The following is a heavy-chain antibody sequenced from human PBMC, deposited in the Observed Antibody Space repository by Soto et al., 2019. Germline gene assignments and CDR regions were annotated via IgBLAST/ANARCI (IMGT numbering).Heavy chain of an antibody. D-gene: IGHD1-26*01. J-gene: IGHJ6*02. Sequence: QVQLVQSGAEVKKPGASVKVSCKASGYTFTGYYMHWVRQAPVQGLEWMGWINPNSGGTNYAQKFQCWVTMTRDTSISTAYMELSRLRSDDTAVYYCARGREWELPPLCSHYGMDVWGQGTTVTVSS. CDR1: GYTFTGYY. V-gene: IGHV1-2*04. CDR3: ARGREWELPPLCSHYGMDV. CDR2: INPNSGGT.